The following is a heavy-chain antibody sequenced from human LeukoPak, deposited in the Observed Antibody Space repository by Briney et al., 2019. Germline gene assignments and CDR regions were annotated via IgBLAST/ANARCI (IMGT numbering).Heavy chain of an antibody. V-gene: IGHV1-46*01. J-gene: IGHJ4*02. D-gene: IGHD2-15*01. Sequence: GASVKVSCKASGYTFTSYYMHWVRQAPGQGLEWMGIINPSGGSTSYAQKFQGRVTMTRDTSTSTVYMELSSLRSEDTAVYYCARAYCSGGSCYSEVDYWGQGTLVTVSS. CDR2: INPSGGST. CDR1: GYTFTSYY. CDR3: ARAYCSGGSCYSEVDY.